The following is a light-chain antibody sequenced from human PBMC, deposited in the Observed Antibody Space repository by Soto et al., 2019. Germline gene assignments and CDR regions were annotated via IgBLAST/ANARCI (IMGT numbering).Light chain of an antibody. Sequence: IQMTQSPPFVSASVGDRVTITCRASQDISSWLVLYQQKPEKAPKRLIHATSGLQSGIPSRFSGSGSGTDCTLTFSYLQSEDLATYYCQQANSFPLASGGGTKVDIK. V-gene: IGKV1-12*01. CDR1: QDISSW. CDR3: QQANSFPLA. CDR2: ATS. J-gene: IGKJ4*01.